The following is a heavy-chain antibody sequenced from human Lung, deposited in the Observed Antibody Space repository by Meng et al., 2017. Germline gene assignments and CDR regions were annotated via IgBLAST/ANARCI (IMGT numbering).Heavy chain of an antibody. J-gene: IGHJ4*02. CDR3: ARRGLWLDPQNFDY. V-gene: IGHV4-4*03. Sequence: LRRRGPGVGTLPGPQSPPASVPGAPIRMSIWWSWVRQPPGKGLGWIGEIYLSGSTNYNPSLKSRVTISVDKSKNQFSLKLSAVTAADTAVYYCARRGLWLDPQNFDYWGQGTLVTVSS. CDR1: GAPIRMSIW. D-gene: IGHD6-19*01. CDR2: IYLSGST.